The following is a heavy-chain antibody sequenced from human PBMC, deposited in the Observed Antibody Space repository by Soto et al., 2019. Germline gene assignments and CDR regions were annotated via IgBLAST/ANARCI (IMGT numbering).Heavy chain of an antibody. CDR1: GGTFSSYA. D-gene: IGHD4-17*01. V-gene: IGHV1-69*01. J-gene: IGHJ4*02. CDR3: AREGEDSYGGPIDD. CDR2: SLPIFGTA. Sequence: QVQLVQSGAEVKKPGSSVKVSCKASGGTFSSYAISWVRQAPGQGLEWMGGSLPIFGTANYAQKFQGRVTMPADESTSTAYMELSSLGSEDTAVYCCAREGEDSYGGPIDDWGQGTLVTVYS.